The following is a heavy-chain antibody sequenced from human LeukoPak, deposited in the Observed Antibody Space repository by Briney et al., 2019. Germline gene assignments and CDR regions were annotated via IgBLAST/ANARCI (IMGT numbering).Heavy chain of an antibody. V-gene: IGHV1-69*13. J-gene: IGHJ6*03. D-gene: IGHD3-3*01. Sequence: SVKVSCNASGGTFSSYAISWVRQAPGQGLEWMGVIIPIFGTANYAQKFQGRVTITADESTSTAYMELSILRSEDTAVYYCARQGEYYDFWSGYKKHYYYYYMDVWGKGTTVTVSS. CDR1: GGTFSSYA. CDR3: ARQGEYYDFWSGYKKHYYYYYMDV. CDR2: IIPIFGTA.